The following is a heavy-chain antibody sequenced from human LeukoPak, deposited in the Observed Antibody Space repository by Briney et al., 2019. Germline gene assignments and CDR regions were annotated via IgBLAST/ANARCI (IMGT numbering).Heavy chain of an antibody. Sequence: SETLSLTCTVSGGSISSSSYYWGWIRQPPGRGLEWIGGIYYSGSTYYNPSLKSRVTISVDTSKNQFSLKLSSVTAADTAVYYCARVDPQVVPAAIYAFDIWGQGTMFTVSS. CDR1: GGSISSSSYY. V-gene: IGHV4-39*07. CDR2: IYYSGST. CDR3: ARVDPQVVPAAIYAFDI. D-gene: IGHD2-2*02. J-gene: IGHJ3*02.